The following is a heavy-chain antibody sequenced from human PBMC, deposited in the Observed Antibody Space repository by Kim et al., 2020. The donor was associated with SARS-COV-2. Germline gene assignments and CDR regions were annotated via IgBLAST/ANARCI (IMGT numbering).Heavy chain of an antibody. CDR3: AIFTGGTPY. J-gene: IGHJ4*02. V-gene: IGHV3-74*01. Sequence: GGSLRLSCAVSGFTFSSYWIHWVRQAPGKGLVWVSHIKSDGSSTTYADSVKGRFTISRDNAKSTLYLQMNSLRAEDAAVYYCAIFTGGTPYCGQGTLVTV. CDR1: GFTFSSYW. D-gene: IGHD1-26*01. CDR2: IKSDGSST.